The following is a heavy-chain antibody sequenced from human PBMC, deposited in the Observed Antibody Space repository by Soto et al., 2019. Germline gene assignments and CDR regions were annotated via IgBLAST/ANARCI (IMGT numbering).Heavy chain of an antibody. CDR1: GFIFSRYS. Sequence: EVQLVESGGGLVKPGGSLRLSCAVSGFIFSRYSMNWVRQAPGKGLEWVSSIGTSGSYLYDTDSVKGRFTISRDNTKDSLYLQMNSLRAEDTAIYYCARESAFIGLDYWGQGTPVTVSS. CDR2: IGTSGSYL. CDR3: ARESAFIGLDY. J-gene: IGHJ4*02. V-gene: IGHV3-21*01. D-gene: IGHD1-26*01.